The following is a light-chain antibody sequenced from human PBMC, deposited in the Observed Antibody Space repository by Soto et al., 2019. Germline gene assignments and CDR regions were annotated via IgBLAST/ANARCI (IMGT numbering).Light chain of an antibody. J-gene: IGLJ3*02. CDR2: NSY. Sequence: QLVLTQPPSASETPEQRVIISCSGGNSNIGTNSVSWYQHLPGTAPKLLIYNSYQRPAGVPDRFSGSKSGTSASLAISGLQSEDEANYYCVAWDDSLKTLLFGGGTKVTVL. V-gene: IGLV1-44*01. CDR1: NSNIGTNS. CDR3: VAWDDSLKTLL.